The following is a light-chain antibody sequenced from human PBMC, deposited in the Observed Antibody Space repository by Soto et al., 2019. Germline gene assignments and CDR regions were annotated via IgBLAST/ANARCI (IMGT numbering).Light chain of an antibody. CDR2: ETS. CDR1: QSVSSGY. J-gene: IGKJ3*01. V-gene: IGKV3-20*01. CDR3: QQYGSSPPVT. Sequence: EIVLTQSPGTLSLSPGERATRSCRASQSVSSGYLAWYQQKPGQPPRVLIYETSSRATGIPDRFSGSGSGTDFTLNIISLETEDFAVYYCQQYGSSPPVTFGPGTRVDIK.